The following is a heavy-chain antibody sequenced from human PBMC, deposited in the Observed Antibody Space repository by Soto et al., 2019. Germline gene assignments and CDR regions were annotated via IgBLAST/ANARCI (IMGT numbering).Heavy chain of an antibody. V-gene: IGHV1-18*01. D-gene: IGHD2-2*01. CDR2: ISAYNGNT. CDR3: ARDASRKKSIVVVPAAGRHYYYMDV. J-gene: IGHJ6*03. CDR1: GYTFTSYG. Sequence: QVQLVQSGAEVKKPGASVKVSCKASGYTFTSYGISWVRQAPGQGLEWMGWISAYNGNTNYAQKLQGRVTMTTDTSTSTAYMELRSLRSDDTAVYYCARDASRKKSIVVVPAAGRHYYYMDVWGKGTTVTVSS.